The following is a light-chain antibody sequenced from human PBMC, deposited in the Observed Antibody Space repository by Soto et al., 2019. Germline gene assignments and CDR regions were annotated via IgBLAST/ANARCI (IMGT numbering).Light chain of an antibody. CDR3: SSFAGSPVV. CDR1: SSDVGEENY. J-gene: IGLJ2*01. CDR2: EVS. V-gene: IGLV2-8*01. Sequence: QSALTQPPSASGSPGQSVTITCSGTSSDVGEENYVSWYQQHPGKVPQLILYEVSKRPSGVPDRFSGSRSGNTASLTVSGLQAEDEDDYYCSSFAGSPVVFGGGTKLTVL.